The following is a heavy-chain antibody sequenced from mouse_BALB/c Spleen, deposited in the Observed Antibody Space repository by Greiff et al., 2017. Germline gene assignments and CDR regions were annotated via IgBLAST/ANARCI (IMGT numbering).Heavy chain of an antibody. CDR2: ISDGGSYT. D-gene: IGHD2-4*01. J-gene: IGHJ3*01. Sequence: DVQLQESGGGLVKPGGSLKLSCAASGFTFSDYYMYWVRQTPEKRLEWVATISDGGSYTYYPDSVKGRFTISRDNAKNNLYLQMSSLKSEDTAMYYCARDDYDVWFAYWGQGTLVTVSA. CDR3: ARDDYDVWFAY. CDR1: GFTFSDYY. V-gene: IGHV5-4*02.